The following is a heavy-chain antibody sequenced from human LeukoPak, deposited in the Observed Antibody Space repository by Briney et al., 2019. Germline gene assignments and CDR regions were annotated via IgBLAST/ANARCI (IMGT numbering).Heavy chain of an antibody. Sequence: ASVKVSCKASGGTFSSYAISWVRQAPGQGLEWMGWINPNSGGTNYAQKFQGWVTMTRDTSISTAYMELSRLRSDDTAVYYCARVWYSSGWYYFDYWGQGTLVTVSS. V-gene: IGHV1-2*04. D-gene: IGHD6-19*01. J-gene: IGHJ4*02. CDR3: ARVWYSSGWYYFDY. CDR1: GGTFSSYA. CDR2: INPNSGGT.